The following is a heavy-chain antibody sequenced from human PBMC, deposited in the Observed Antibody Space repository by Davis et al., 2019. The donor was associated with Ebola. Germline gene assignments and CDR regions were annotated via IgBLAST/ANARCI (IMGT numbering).Heavy chain of an antibody. D-gene: IGHD3-3*01. CDR2: LSYDGRNE. V-gene: IGHV3-30*04. Sequence: GESLKISCGASGFAFNNYHMHWVRQAPGKGLEWVAVLSYDGRNEYYGDSVKGRFTISRDNSKKTLYLQMNSLRAEDTAVYYCAKSGLSFGVVKYHYGMDVWGKGTTVTVSS. J-gene: IGHJ6*04. CDR1: GFAFNNYH. CDR3: AKSGLSFGVVKYHYGMDV.